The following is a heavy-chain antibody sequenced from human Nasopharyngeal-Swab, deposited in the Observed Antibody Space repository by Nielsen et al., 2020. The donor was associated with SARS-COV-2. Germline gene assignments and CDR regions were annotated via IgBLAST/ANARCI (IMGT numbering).Heavy chain of an antibody. CDR1: DYTFTSYG. D-gene: IGHD5-12*01. J-gene: IGHJ6*03. Sequence: GSVQVSCKASDYTFTSYGISWVRQAPGKGLEWMGGFDPEDGETIYAQKFQGRVTMTRNTSISTAYMELSSLRSEDTAVYYCARGFIVATIFHYYYYMDVWGKGTTVTVSS. V-gene: IGHV1-8*02. CDR3: ARGFIVATIFHYYYYMDV. CDR2: FDPEDGET.